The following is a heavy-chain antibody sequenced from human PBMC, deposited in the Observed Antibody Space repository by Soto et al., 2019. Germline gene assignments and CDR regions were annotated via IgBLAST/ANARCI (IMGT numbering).Heavy chain of an antibody. CDR1: GGSISSGGYY. Sequence: QVQLQESGPGLVKPSQTLSLTCTVSGGSISSGGYYWSWIRQHPVKGLEWIGYIYYSGSTYYNPSLKSQATITVNTSKSQFSLEPSSVTAADTAVYYCARIYYYDCSGYLLDYWGQGTLVTVSS. D-gene: IGHD3-22*01. CDR2: IYYSGST. J-gene: IGHJ4*02. V-gene: IGHV4-31*01. CDR3: ARIYYYDCSGYLLDY.